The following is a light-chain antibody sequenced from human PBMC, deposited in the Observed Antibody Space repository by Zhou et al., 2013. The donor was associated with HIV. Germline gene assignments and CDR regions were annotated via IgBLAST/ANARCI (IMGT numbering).Light chain of an antibody. Sequence: EIVMTQSPATLSVSPGERATLSCRASQSVNSNLAWYQQKPGQAPRLLIYGASTRATGIPARFSGSGSGTEFTLTISSMQSEDFAVYYCQQYNYWPPYTFGQGTKLE. CDR3: QQYNYWPPYT. J-gene: IGKJ2*01. CDR1: QSVNSN. CDR2: GAS. V-gene: IGKV3-15*01.